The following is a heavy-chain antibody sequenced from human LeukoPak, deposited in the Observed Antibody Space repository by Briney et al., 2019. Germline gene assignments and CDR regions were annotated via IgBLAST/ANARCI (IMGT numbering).Heavy chain of an antibody. CDR2: IKRDGSER. CDR3: AEGEIMTEFDH. V-gene: IGHV3-7*03. CDR1: GFTFSSYW. Sequence: QAGGSLRLSCVGSGFTFSSYWMTWVRQAPGKGLEWVANIKRDGSERSYVDSVKGRFTISRDNTKNSLYLQMSSLRVEDTAVYYLAEGEIMTEFDHWGQGTLVTVSS. D-gene: IGHD3-16*01. J-gene: IGHJ4*02.